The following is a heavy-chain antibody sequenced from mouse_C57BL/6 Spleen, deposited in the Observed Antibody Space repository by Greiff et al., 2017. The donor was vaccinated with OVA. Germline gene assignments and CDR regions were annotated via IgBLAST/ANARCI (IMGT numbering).Heavy chain of an antibody. J-gene: IGHJ2*01. Sequence: QVQLKQPGAELVQPGASVKMSCKASGYTFTSYWITWVKQRPGPGLEWIGDIYPGSGSTNYNEKFKSKATLTVDTSSSTAYMQLSSLTSEDSAVYYCARPPYGSSLYYFDYWGQGTTLTVSS. CDR1: GYTFTSYW. V-gene: IGHV1-55*01. CDR2: IYPGSGST. CDR3: ARPPYGSSLYYFDY. D-gene: IGHD1-1*01.